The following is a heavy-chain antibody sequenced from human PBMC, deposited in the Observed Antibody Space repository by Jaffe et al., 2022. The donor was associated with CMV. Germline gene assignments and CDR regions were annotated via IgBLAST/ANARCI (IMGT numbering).Heavy chain of an antibody. CDR2: IYSGGST. CDR3: ARESGAYGSGGAPLFDP. CDR1: GFTVSSNY. Sequence: EVQLVESGGGLIQPGGSLRLSCAASGFTVSSNYMSWVRQAPGKGLEWVSVIYSGGSTYYADSVKGRFTISRDNSKNTLYLQMNSLRAEDTAVYYCARESGAYGSGGAPLFDPWGQGTLVTVSS. V-gene: IGHV3-53*01. J-gene: IGHJ5*02. D-gene: IGHD3-10*01.